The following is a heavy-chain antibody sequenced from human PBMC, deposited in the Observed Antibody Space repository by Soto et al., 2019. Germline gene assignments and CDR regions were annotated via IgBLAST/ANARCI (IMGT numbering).Heavy chain of an antibody. Sequence: SETLSLTCTVSGDSISRNGYFWTWIRQHPGKGLEWIGYIYNSGSSYYNPSLKSRVIISVDTSKNHFSLNLTAVTAADTAVYYCARGTMLRGPGYYYAMDVWGQGTTGTAP. CDR1: GDSISRNGYF. J-gene: IGHJ6*02. CDR2: IYNSGSS. V-gene: IGHV4-31*03. D-gene: IGHD3-10*01. CDR3: ARGTMLRGPGYYYAMDV.